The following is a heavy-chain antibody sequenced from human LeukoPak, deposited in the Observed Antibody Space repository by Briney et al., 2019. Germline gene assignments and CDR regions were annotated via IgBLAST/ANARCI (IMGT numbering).Heavy chain of an antibody. D-gene: IGHD5-12*01. J-gene: IGHJ4*02. CDR3: AKRGYSGYGTFDY. Sequence: GGSLRLSRAASGFTFSSYAMTWVRQAPGKGLEWVSGISKSGNNTYYADSVAGRLTISRDNSKNTLYLQMNSLRAEDTAVYYCAKRGYSGYGTFDYWGQGTLVTVSS. CDR2: ISKSGNNT. V-gene: IGHV3-23*05. CDR1: GFTFSSYA.